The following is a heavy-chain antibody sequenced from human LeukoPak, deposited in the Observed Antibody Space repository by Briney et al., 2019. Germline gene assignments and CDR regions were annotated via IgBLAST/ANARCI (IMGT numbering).Heavy chain of an antibody. Sequence: PGGSLRLSCAASGFTFSSYSMNWVRQAPGKGLEWVSSISSSSSYIYYADSVKGRFTISRDNAKNSLYLQMNNLRAEDTAVYYCARVADMVRGVIHYYFDYWGQGTLVTVSS. J-gene: IGHJ4*02. CDR3: ARVADMVRGVIHYYFDY. D-gene: IGHD3-10*01. CDR1: GFTFSSYS. CDR2: ISSSSSYI. V-gene: IGHV3-21*01.